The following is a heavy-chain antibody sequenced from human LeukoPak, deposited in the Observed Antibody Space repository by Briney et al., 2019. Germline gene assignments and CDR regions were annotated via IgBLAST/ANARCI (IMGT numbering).Heavy chain of an antibody. D-gene: IGHD5-18*01. V-gene: IGHV4-59*08. J-gene: IGHJ4*02. Sequence: KASETLSLTCTVSGGSISNYYWSWIRQPTGKGLEWIGYIYYSGSTNYNPSLKSRVTISVDTSKNQFSLKLSSVTAADTAVYYCARHSYGSQFDYWGQGTLVTVSS. CDR3: ARHSYGSQFDY. CDR2: IYYSGST. CDR1: GGSISNYY.